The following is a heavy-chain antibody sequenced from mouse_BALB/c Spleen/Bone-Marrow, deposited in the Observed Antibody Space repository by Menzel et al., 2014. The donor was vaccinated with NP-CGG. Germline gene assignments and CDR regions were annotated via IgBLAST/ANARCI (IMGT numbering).Heavy chain of an antibody. J-gene: IGHJ2*01. V-gene: IGHV1-87*01. Sequence: ESGAELARPGASVKLSCKASGYTFTSYWMQWVKQRPGQGLEWIGAIYPGDGDTRYTQKFKGKATLTVDKSSSTAYMQLSSLASEDSAVYYCARGFPFDYWGQGTTLAVSS. CDR2: IYPGDGDT. CDR1: GYTFTSYW. CDR3: ARGFPFDY.